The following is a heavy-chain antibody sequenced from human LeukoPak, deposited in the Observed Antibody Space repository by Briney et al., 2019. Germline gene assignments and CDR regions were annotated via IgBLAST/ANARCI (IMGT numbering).Heavy chain of an antibody. CDR2: IKQDGSDK. V-gene: IGHV3-7*03. D-gene: IGHD4-23*01. Sequence: GGSLRLSCAASGFTFSNYWMSWVRQAPGKGLEWVGNIKQDGSDKYYIDSVKGRFTISGDNAKNSLYLQMNSLRAEDTAVYYCARKTVVGSYFDYWGQGTPVTVSS. CDR1: GFTFSNYW. J-gene: IGHJ4*02. CDR3: ARKTVVGSYFDY.